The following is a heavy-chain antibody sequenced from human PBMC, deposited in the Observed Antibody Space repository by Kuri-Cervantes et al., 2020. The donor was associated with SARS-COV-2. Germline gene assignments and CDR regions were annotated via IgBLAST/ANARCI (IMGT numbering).Heavy chain of an antibody. CDR1: GGSVSRGSYY. V-gene: IGHV4-61*01. CDR2: IYYSGST. CDR3: ARHAPYSSSWYWGAFDI. Sequence: ESLKISCTVSGGSVSRGSYYWSWIRQPPGKGLEWIGYIYYSGSTNYNPSLKSRVTISVDTSKNQFSLKLRSVTAADTAVYYRARHAPYSSSWYWGAFDIWGQGTMVTVSS. D-gene: IGHD6-13*01. J-gene: IGHJ3*02.